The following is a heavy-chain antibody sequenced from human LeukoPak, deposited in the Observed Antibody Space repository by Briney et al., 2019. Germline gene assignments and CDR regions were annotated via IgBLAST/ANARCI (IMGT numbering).Heavy chain of an antibody. CDR3: ARGGITMVDDAFDI. J-gene: IGHJ3*02. CDR1: GYTFTNYD. D-gene: IGHD3-10*01. V-gene: IGHV1-8*01. CDR2: MNPNSGNT. Sequence: ASVKVSCKASGYTFTNYDINWVRQATGQGLEWMGWMNPNSGNTGYAQKFQGRVTMTRNTSISTAYMELSSLRSEDTAVYYCARGGITMVDDAFDIWGQGTMVTVSS.